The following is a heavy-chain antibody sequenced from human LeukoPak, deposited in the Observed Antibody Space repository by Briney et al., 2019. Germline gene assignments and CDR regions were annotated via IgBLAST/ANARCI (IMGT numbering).Heavy chain of an antibody. CDR3: ARVRNYYDSSGYFDY. Sequence: GGSLRLSCAASGFTFTNSWMAWVRQAPGKGLEWVANIKQDGSTRHYVDSLKGRFTISRDNPKNSLYLQMNSLRADDTAVYYCARVRNYYDSSGYFDYWGQGTLVTVSS. D-gene: IGHD3-22*01. V-gene: IGHV3-7*01. J-gene: IGHJ4*02. CDR1: GFTFTNSW. CDR2: IKQDGSTR.